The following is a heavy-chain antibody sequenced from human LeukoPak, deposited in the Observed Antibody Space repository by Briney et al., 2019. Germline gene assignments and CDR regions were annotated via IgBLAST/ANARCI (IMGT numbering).Heavy chain of an antibody. CDR1: GDSVSSNSVT. CDR3: ARSWRGELTFDY. Sequence: SQTLSLTCAISGDSVSSNSVTWNWIRQSPSRGLEWLGRTYYRSTWYNDYAVSVRGRITVNPDTSKNQFSLQLNSVTPEDTAVYYCARSWRGELTFDYWGQGTLVTVSS. V-gene: IGHV6-1*01. D-gene: IGHD1-26*01. CDR2: TYYRSTWYN. J-gene: IGHJ4*02.